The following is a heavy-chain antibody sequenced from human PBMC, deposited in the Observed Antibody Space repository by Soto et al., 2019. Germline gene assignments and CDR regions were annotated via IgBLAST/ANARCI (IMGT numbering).Heavy chain of an antibody. CDR3: ARQKWLSPFDY. D-gene: IGHD6-19*01. CDR2: INHSGST. Sequence: PSETLSLTCAVYGGSFSGYYWSWIRQPPGKGLEWIGEINHSGSTNYNPSLKSRVTISVDTSKNQFSLKLSSVTAADTAVYYCARQKWLSPFDYWGQGTLVTVSS. CDR1: GGSFSGYY. J-gene: IGHJ4*02. V-gene: IGHV4-34*01.